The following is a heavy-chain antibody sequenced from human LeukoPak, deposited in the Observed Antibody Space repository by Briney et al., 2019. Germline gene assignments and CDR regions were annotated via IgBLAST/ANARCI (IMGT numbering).Heavy chain of an antibody. Sequence: GGSLRLSCAASGFTFDDYAMHWVRQAPGKGLEWVSGISWNSGKIGYADSVKGRFTISRDNAKNSLYLQMNSLRAEDTALYYCAKDRSGWDKTFDYWGQGTLVTVSS. CDR2: ISWNSGKI. V-gene: IGHV3-9*01. CDR3: AKDRSGWDKTFDY. CDR1: GFTFDDYA. J-gene: IGHJ4*02. D-gene: IGHD6-19*01.